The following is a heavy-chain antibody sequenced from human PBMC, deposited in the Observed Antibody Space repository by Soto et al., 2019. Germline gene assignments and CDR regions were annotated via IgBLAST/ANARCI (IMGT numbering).Heavy chain of an antibody. Sequence: SETLSLTCTVSGGSISSGDYYWSWIRQPPGKGLEWIGYIYYGGSTYYNPSLKSRVTISVDTSKNQFSLKLSSVTAADTAVYYCAREGSMDHFDYWGQGTLVTVSS. V-gene: IGHV4-30-4*01. CDR2: IYYGGST. J-gene: IGHJ4*02. CDR3: AREGSMDHFDY. CDR1: GGSISSGDYY.